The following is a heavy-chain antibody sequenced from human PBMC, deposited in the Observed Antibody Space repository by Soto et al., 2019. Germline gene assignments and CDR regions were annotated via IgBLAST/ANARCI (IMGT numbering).Heavy chain of an antibody. Sequence: GGSLRLSCAASGFTFSSYWMSWVRQAPGKGLEWVANIKQDGSEKYYVDSVKGRFTISRDNAKNSLYLQMNSLRAKDTAVYYCARDGAYSSGWIRFDPWGQGTLVTVSS. V-gene: IGHV3-7*03. D-gene: IGHD6-19*01. CDR2: IKQDGSEK. CDR1: GFTFSSYW. J-gene: IGHJ5*02. CDR3: ARDGAYSSGWIRFDP.